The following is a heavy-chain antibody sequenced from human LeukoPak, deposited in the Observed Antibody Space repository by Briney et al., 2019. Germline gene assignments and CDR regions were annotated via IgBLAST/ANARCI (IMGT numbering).Heavy chain of an antibody. CDR2: INAGNGNT. J-gene: IGHJ6*04. Sequence: SXKASXYTFXSYAMHWVRQAPGQRLXWMGWINAGNGNTKYSQKFQGRVTITRDTSASTAYMELSSLRSEDTAVYYCARAGYYYGMDVWGKGTTVTVSS. V-gene: IGHV1-3*01. CDR3: ARAGYYYGMDV. CDR1: XYTFXSYA.